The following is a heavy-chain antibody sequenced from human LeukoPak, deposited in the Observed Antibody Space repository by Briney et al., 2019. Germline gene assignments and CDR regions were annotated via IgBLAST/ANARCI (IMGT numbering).Heavy chain of an antibody. V-gene: IGHV1-2*02. CDR3: ARGGDILIYYYMDV. CDR1: GYTFTGYY. J-gene: IGHJ6*03. D-gene: IGHD3-9*01. Sequence: AASVKVSCKASGYTFTGYYMHWVRQAPGQGLEWMGWINPNSGGTNYAQKFQGRVTMTRDTSISTAHMELSRLRSDDTAVYYCARGGDILIYYYMDVWGKGTTVTVSS. CDR2: INPNSGGT.